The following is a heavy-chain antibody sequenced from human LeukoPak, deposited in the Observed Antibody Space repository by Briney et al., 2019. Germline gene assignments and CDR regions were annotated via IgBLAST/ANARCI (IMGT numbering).Heavy chain of an antibody. CDR3: ARVRVPAAWYFDY. D-gene: IGHD2-2*01. Sequence: ASVKVSCKVSGYTLTELSMHWVRQAPGRGLEWMGGFDPEDGETIYAQKFQGRVTMTRDTSISTAYMELSRLRSDDTAVYYCARVRVPAAWYFDYWGQGTLVTVSS. CDR2: FDPEDGET. J-gene: IGHJ4*02. CDR1: GYTLTELS. V-gene: IGHV1-24*01.